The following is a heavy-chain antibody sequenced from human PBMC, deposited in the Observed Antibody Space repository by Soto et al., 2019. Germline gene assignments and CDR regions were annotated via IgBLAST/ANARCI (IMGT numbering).Heavy chain of an antibody. CDR1: GFTFSSYA. V-gene: IGHV3-23*01. Sequence: PGGSLRLSCAASGFTFSSYAMSWVRQAPGKGLEWVSAISGSGGSTYYADSVKGRFTISRDNSKNTLYLQMNSLRAEDTAVYYCAKDVTGYSSGWYDYWGQGTLVPVSS. D-gene: IGHD6-19*01. J-gene: IGHJ4*02. CDR2: ISGSGGST. CDR3: AKDVTGYSSGWYDY.